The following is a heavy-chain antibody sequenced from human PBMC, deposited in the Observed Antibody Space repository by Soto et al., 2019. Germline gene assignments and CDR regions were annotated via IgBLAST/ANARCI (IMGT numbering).Heavy chain of an antibody. CDR2: IYSGGST. J-gene: IGHJ5*02. CDR1: GFTVSSNY. V-gene: IGHV3-53*01. Sequence: EVQLVESGGGLIQPGGSLRLSCAASGFTVSSNYMSWVRQAPGKGLEWVSVIYSGGSTYYADSVKGRFTISRDNSKNTLYLQMNRLRAEDTAVYYCARASTTANWFDPWGQGTLVTVSS. D-gene: IGHD4-17*01. CDR3: ARASTTANWFDP.